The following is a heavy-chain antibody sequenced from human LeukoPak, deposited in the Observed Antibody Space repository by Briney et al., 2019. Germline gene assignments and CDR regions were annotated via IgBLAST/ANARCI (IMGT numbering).Heavy chain of an antibody. CDR3: ARDRPIVATKRDWFDP. Sequence: GGSLRLSCAASGFTFSSYSMNWVRQAPGKGLEWVSSISSSSSYIYYADSVEGRFTISRDDAKNSLYLQMNSLRAEDTAVYYCARDRPIVATKRDWFDPWGQGTLVTVSS. V-gene: IGHV3-21*01. CDR1: GFTFSSYS. D-gene: IGHD5-12*01. J-gene: IGHJ5*02. CDR2: ISSSSSYI.